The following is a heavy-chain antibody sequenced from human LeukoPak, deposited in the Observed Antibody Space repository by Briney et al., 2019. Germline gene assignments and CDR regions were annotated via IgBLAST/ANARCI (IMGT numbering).Heavy chain of an antibody. J-gene: IGHJ3*02. CDR2: INPNSGGT. CDR1: GYTFTGYY. V-gene: IGHV1-2*02. CDR3: ARTRSGYTIHDAFDI. Sequence: ASVKVSCKASGYTFTGYYMHWVRQAPGQGLEWMGWINPNSGGTNYAQKFRGRVTMTRDTSISTAYMELSRLRSDDTAVYYCARTRSGYTIHDAFDIWGQGTMVTVSS. D-gene: IGHD3-22*01.